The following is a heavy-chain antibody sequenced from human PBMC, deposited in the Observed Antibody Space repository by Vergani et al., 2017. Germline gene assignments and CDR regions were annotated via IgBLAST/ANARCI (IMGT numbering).Heavy chain of an antibody. D-gene: IGHD2-21*02. Sequence: QVQLVQSGAEVKKPGASVKVSCKASGYTFTSYYMHWVRQAPGQGLEWMGIINPSGGSTSYAHKFQGRVTLTRDTSTSTVYMELSSLRSEDTAVYYCARPPRYCGGDCYLDYWGQGTLVTVSS. CDR2: INPSGGST. CDR1: GYTFTSYY. J-gene: IGHJ4*02. CDR3: ARPPRYCGGDCYLDY. V-gene: IGHV1-46*01.